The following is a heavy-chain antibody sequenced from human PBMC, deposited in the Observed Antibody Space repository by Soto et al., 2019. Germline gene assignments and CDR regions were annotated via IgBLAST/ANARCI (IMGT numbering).Heavy chain of an antibody. V-gene: IGHV3-30-3*01. Sequence: QVQLVESGGGVVQPGRSLRLSCAASGFTFSSYAMHWVRQAPGKGLEWVAVISYDGSNKYYADSVKGRFTISRDNSKNTLYLQTYSLRAEDTAVYYCARARYCISTSWYLYYCMDVWGQGTTVTVSS. CDR2: ISYDGSNK. J-gene: IGHJ6*02. CDR3: ARARYCISTSWYLYYCMDV. D-gene: IGHD2-2*01. CDR1: GFTFSSYA.